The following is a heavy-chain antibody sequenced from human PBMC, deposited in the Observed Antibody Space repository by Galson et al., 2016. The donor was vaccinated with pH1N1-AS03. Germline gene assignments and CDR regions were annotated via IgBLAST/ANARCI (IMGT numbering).Heavy chain of an antibody. Sequence: SLRLSCAAAGFTFSSCAMYWVRQAPGKGLEYVSAISGNGVSTYYANSVKGRFTISRDNSKNTLYLQMGSLRAEDMAVYYCARGPVSYSNYWFPPPDYWGQGTLVLVSP. V-gene: IGHV3-64*01. CDR2: ISGNGVST. D-gene: IGHD6-13*01. J-gene: IGHJ4*02. CDR1: GFTFSSCA. CDR3: ARGPVSYSNYWFPPPDY.